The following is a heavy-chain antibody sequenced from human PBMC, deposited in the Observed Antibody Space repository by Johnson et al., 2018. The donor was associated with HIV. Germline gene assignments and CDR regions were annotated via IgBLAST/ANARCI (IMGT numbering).Heavy chain of an antibody. CDR2: ISYDGSNK. D-gene: IGHD7-27*01. V-gene: IGHV3-30*04. J-gene: IGHJ3*01. CDR3: ASGDDDGV. Sequence: QVQLVESGGGVVQPGRSLRLSCAASGFSLSSYAMHWVRQAQGKGLEWVAVISYDGSNKYYADSVKGRFTISRDNSKNTLYVQMNSLRPEDTAVYYCASGDDDGVWGQGTMVTVTS. CDR1: GFSLSSYA.